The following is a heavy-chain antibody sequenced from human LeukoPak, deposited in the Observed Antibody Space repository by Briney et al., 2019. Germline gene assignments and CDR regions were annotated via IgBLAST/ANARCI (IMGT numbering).Heavy chain of an antibody. CDR3: ARVPNYYDHYYYMDV. V-gene: IGHV3-7*01. J-gene: IGHJ6*03. D-gene: IGHD3-22*01. CDR1: GFTFSSYW. Sequence: PGGSLRLSCAASGFTFSSYWMSWVRQAPGKGLEWVANIKQDGSEKYYVDSVKGRFTISRDNAKNSLYLQMNSLRAEDTAVYYCARVPNYYDHYYYMDVWGKGTTVTVSS. CDR2: IKQDGSEK.